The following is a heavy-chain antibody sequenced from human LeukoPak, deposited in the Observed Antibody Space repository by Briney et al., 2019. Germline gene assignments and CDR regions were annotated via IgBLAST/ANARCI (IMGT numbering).Heavy chain of an antibody. Sequence: SETLSLTCTVSGGSISSGSYYWSWIRQPAGKGLEWIGRIYTSGSTNYNPSLKSRVTISVDTSRNQFPLKLSSVTAADTAVYYCAAYSYGYFGYFDYWGQGTLVTVSS. J-gene: IGHJ4*02. CDR1: GGSISSGSYY. CDR2: IYTSGST. D-gene: IGHD5-18*01. CDR3: AAYSYGYFGYFDY. V-gene: IGHV4-61*02.